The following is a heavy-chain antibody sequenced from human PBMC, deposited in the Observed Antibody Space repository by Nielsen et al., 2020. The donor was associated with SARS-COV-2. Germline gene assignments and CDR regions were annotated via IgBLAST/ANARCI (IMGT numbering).Heavy chain of an antibody. CDR2: ISYDGSNK. CDR1: GFTFSSYG. J-gene: IGHJ5*02. V-gene: IGHV3-30*18. CDR3: AKEGYEWELLGWFDP. Sequence: GESLKISCAASGFTFSSYGMHWVRQAPGKGLEWVAVISYDGSNKYYADSVKGRFTISRDNSKNTLYLQMNSLRAEDTAVYYCAKEGYEWELLGWFDPWGQGTLVTVSS. D-gene: IGHD1-26*01.